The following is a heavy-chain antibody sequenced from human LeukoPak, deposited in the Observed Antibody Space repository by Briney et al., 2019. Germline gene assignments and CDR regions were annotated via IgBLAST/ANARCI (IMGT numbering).Heavy chain of an antibody. CDR3: VRKGFSGYERPFDY. J-gene: IGHJ4*02. CDR2: INQNGSER. V-gene: IGHV3-7*02. D-gene: IGHD5-12*01. CDR1: GYTFSTYW. Sequence: GGSLRLSCTASGYTFSTYWMSWVRQAPGKGLEWVASINQNGSERYYVDSVKGRFTVSRDNAANSQFLQVSSLRVEDTAVYYCVRKGFSGYERPFDYWGQGTLVTVSS.